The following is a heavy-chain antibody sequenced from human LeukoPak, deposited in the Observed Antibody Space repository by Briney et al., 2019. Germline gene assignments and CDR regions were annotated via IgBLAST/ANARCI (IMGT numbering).Heavy chain of an antibody. Sequence: SVKVSCKASGGTFSSYAISWVRQAPGQGLEWMGGIIPIFGTANYAQKFQGRVTITADESTSTAYMELSSLRSEDTAVYYCARWYHYYDSSGQQYYFDYWGQGTLVTVSS. J-gene: IGHJ4*02. CDR2: IIPIFGTA. D-gene: IGHD3-22*01. CDR3: ARWYHYYDSSGQQYYFDY. V-gene: IGHV1-69*13. CDR1: GGTFSSYA.